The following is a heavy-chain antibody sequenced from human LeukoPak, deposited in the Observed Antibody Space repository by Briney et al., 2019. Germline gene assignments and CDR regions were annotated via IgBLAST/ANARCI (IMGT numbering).Heavy chain of an antibody. CDR2: IYSGGST. V-gene: IGHV3-53*01. D-gene: IGHD2-2*01. Sequence: PGGSLRLSCAASGLTVSTYYMTWVRQAPGKGLECVSVIYSGGSTYYADSVKGRFTVSRDNSKNTLYLQMNSLRAEDTAMYYCARGVGYCTSTTCLLPFDYWGQGTLVTVSS. CDR1: GLTVSTYY. J-gene: IGHJ4*02. CDR3: ARGVGYCTSTTCLLPFDY.